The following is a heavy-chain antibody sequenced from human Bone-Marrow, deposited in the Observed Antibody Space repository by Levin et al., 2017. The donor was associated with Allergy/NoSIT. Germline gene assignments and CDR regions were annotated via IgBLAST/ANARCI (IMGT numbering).Heavy chain of an antibody. CDR1: AYNFDSYG. D-gene: IGHD6-19*01. CDR3: ARDASYRSDWLSDF. J-gene: IGHJ4*02. CDR2: ISISKGDT. V-gene: IGHV1-18*01. Sequence: ASVKVSCKASAYNFDSYGISWVRQAPGQGLEWMGWISISKGDTNYAQKFQGRVTMTRDISTQTAYMELKRLRSDDTAVYYCARDASYRSDWLSDFWGQGTRVTVSS.